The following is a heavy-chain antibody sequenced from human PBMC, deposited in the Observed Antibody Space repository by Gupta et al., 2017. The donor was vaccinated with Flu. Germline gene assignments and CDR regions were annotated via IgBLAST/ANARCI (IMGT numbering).Heavy chain of an antibody. CDR3: AGGYKFGYCMDV. CDR2: IKQDGSEK. D-gene: IGHD5-18*01. Sequence: EVQLVESGGGLVQPGGSLRLSCAASAFTFSSYWMTWVRQAPGKGLEWVANIKQDGSEKYYVDSVKGRFTISRDNAKKSLYLQMNSLRAEDTAVYYCAGGYKFGYCMDVWGQGTTVTVSS. CDR1: AFTFSSYW. V-gene: IGHV3-7*01. J-gene: IGHJ6*02.